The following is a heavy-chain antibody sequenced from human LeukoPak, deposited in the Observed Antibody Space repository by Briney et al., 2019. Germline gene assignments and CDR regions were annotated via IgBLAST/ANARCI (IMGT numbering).Heavy chain of an antibody. V-gene: IGHV4-4*07. CDR3: ARTGYCSGGTCYLNPIDY. D-gene: IGHD2-15*01. Sequence: SETLSLTCTVSGGSISSYYWSWIRQPAGKGLEWIGRIYTSGSTNYNPSLTSRVTISVDTSKNQFSLKLSSVTAADTAVYYCARTGYCSGGTCYLNPIDYWGQGTLVTVSS. CDR2: IYTSGST. J-gene: IGHJ4*02. CDR1: GGSISSYY.